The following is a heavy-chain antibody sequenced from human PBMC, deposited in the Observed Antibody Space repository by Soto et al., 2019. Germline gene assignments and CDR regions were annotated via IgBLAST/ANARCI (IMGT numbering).Heavy chain of an antibody. J-gene: IGHJ4*02. CDR3: AKGSSDSSGYYYYFDY. CDR1: GFTFSSYA. V-gene: IGHV3-23*01. Sequence: GGSLRLSCAASGFTFSSYAMSWVRQAPGKGLEWVSAISGSGGSTYYADSVKGRFTISRDNSKNTLYLQMNSLRAEDTAVYYCAKGSSDSSGYYYYFDYWGQGTLVTVSS. D-gene: IGHD3-22*01. CDR2: ISGSGGST.